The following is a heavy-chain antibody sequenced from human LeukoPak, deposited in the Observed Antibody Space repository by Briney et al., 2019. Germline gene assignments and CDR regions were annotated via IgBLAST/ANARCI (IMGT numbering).Heavy chain of an antibody. CDR1: GGSISSGGYY. Sequence: PSQTLSLTCTVSGGSISSGGYYWSWIRQPPGKGLEWIGYIYYSGSTNYNPSLKSRVTISVDTSKNQFSLKLSSVTAADTAVYYCARLLWFGELNPDAFDIWGQGTMVTVSS. J-gene: IGHJ3*02. D-gene: IGHD3-10*01. CDR3: ARLLWFGELNPDAFDI. CDR2: IYYSGST. V-gene: IGHV4-61*08.